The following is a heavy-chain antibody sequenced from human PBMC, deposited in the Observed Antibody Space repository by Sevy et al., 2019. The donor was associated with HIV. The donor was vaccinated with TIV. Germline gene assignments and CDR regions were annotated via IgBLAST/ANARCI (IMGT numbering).Heavy chain of an antibody. CDR1: GYTFTSYG. Sequence: ASVKVSCKASGYTFTSYGISWVRQAPGQGLEWMGWISAYNGNTNYAQKLQGRVTMTTDTSTSTAYMELRSLRSDDTAVYYCAREVVGMAQPAQSVFDYWGQGTLVTVSS. J-gene: IGHJ4*02. V-gene: IGHV1-18*04. D-gene: IGHD2-15*01. CDR2: ISAYNGNT. CDR3: AREVVGMAQPAQSVFDY.